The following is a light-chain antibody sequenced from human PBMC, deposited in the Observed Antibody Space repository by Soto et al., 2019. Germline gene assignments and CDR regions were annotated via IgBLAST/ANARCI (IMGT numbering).Light chain of an antibody. J-gene: IGKJ1*01. CDR1: QDIRSD. CDR3: QQLNSHPRD. V-gene: IGKV1-9*01. CDR2: AAS. Sequence: DIQLTQSPSRLSASVGDRVTITCRASQDIRSDLAWYQQNPGKAPKLLMYAASTWQGGVPSRFSGSGSGTEFTLTISSLEPEDFATYCCQQLNSHPRDFGQGTKVESK.